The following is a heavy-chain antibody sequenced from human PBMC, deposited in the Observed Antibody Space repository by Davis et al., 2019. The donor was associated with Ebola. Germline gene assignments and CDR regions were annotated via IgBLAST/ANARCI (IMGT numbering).Heavy chain of an antibody. D-gene: IGHD2-15*01. V-gene: IGHV3-30*04. Sequence: GESLKISCVGSGFFFSTYAMPWVRQAPGKGLECLAPMQPEGSDRQYAASVKGRFTISRDNSKNTLYLHMDSLRPEDTAVYYCARLRISAAVPHYFYGMDVWGQGTTVSVSS. CDR3: ARLRISAAVPHYFYGMDV. CDR2: MQPEGSDR. J-gene: IGHJ6*02. CDR1: GFFFSTYA.